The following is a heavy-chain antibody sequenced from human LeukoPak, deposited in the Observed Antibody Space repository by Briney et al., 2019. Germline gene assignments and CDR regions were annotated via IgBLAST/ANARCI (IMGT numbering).Heavy chain of an antibody. CDR1: GGSISSCY. V-gene: IGHV4-59*01. CDR2: IYYSGST. Sequence: SETRSLTCTVSGGSISSCYWSWIRQPPGKGLEWIGYIYYSGSTNYNPSLKSRVTISVDTSKNQFSLKLSSVTAADTAVYYCARAVPYYYDSSGYTFDYWGQGTLVTVSS. J-gene: IGHJ4*02. D-gene: IGHD3-22*01. CDR3: ARAVPYYYDSSGYTFDY.